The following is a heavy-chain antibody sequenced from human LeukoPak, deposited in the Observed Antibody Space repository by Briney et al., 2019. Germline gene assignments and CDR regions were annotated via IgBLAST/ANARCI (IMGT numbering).Heavy chain of an antibody. J-gene: IGHJ6*02. CDR1: GFTFSSYG. CDR2: ISYDGSNK. Sequence: GGPLRLSCAASGFTFSSYGMHWVRQAPGKGLQWVAVISYDGSNKYYADSVKGRFTISRDNSKNTLYLQMNSLRAEDTAVYYCAKGPKWGPNTAMVIWVNYYYYGMDVWGQRTMVTVSS. D-gene: IGHD5-18*01. CDR3: AKGPKWGPNTAMVIWVNYYYYGMDV. V-gene: IGHV3-30*18.